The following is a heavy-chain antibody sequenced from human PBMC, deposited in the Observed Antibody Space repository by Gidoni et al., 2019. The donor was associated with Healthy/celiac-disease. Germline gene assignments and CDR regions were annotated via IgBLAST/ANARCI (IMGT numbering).Heavy chain of an antibody. J-gene: IGHJ4*02. V-gene: IGHV3-30*18. CDR3: AKSHQHLLWFGEFLDY. CDR1: GFTFSSYG. CDR2: ISYDGSNK. D-gene: IGHD3-10*01. Sequence: QVQLVESGGGVVQPGRSLRLSCAASGFTFSSYGMHWVRQAPGKGLEWVAVISYDGSNKYYADSVKGRFTISRDNSKNTLYLQMNSLRAEDTAVYYCAKSHQHLLWFGEFLDYWGQGTLVTVSS.